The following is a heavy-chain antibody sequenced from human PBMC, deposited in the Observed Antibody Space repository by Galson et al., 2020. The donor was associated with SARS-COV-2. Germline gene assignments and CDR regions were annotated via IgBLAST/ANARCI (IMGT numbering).Heavy chain of an antibody. CDR3: ARDYYDSSGYSAGMDV. CDR2: ISYDGSNK. CDR1: GFTFSSYA. D-gene: IGHD3-22*01. V-gene: IGHV3-30*04. Sequence: GGSLRLSCAASGFTFSSYAMHWVSQAPGKGLEWVAVISYDGSNKYYADSVKGRFTISRDNSKNTLYLQMNSLRAEDTAVYYCARDYYDSSGYSAGMDVWGQGTTVTVSS. J-gene: IGHJ6*02.